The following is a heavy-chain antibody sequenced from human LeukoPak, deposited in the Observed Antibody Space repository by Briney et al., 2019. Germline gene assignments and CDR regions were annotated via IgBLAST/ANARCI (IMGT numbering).Heavy chain of an antibody. CDR1: GGTFSSYA. V-gene: IGHV1-69*01. D-gene: IGHD2-2*01. J-gene: IGHJ4*02. CDR2: IIPIFGTA. CDR3: ARPYTPNIVVVPAAMGY. Sequence: EASVKVSCTASGGTFSSYAISWVRQAPGQGLEWMGGIIPIFGTANYAQKFQGRVTITADESTSTAYMELSSLRSEDTAVYYCARPYTPNIVVVPAAMGYWGQGTLVTVSS.